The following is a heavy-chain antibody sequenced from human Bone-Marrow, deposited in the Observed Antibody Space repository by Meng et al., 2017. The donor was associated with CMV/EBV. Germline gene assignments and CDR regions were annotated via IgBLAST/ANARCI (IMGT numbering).Heavy chain of an antibody. D-gene: IGHD2-2*01. J-gene: IGHJ6*02. CDR1: GGSISSSSYY. V-gene: IGHV4-39*07. CDR2: IYYIGST. CDR3: AREVCSSTSCYYYYGMDD. Sequence: GSLRLSCTVPGGSISSSSYYWGWIRQPPGKGLEWIGSIYYIGSTYYNPSLKSRVTISVDTSKNQFSLKLSSVTAADPAVYYCAREVCSSTSCYYYYGMDDWGQGTTVTVSS.